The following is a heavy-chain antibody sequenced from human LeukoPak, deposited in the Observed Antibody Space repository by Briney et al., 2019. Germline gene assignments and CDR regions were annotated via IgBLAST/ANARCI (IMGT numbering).Heavy chain of an antibody. CDR2: IYYSGST. V-gene: IGHV4-59*01. CDR1: GGSISSYY. Sequence: KPSETLSLTCTVSGGSISSYYWSWIRQPPGKGLEWIGYIYYSGSTNYNPSLKSRVTISVDTSKNQFSLKLSSVTAADTAVYYCARGVGGVTMVRGVITTANYYYGMDVWGQGTTVTVSS. D-gene: IGHD3-10*01. CDR3: ARGVGGVTMVRGVITTANYYYGMDV. J-gene: IGHJ6*02.